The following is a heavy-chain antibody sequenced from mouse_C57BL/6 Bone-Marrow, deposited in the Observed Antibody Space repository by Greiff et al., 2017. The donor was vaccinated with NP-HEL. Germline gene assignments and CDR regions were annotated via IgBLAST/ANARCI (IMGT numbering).Heavy chain of an antibody. Sequence: QRVESGGGLVKPGGSLKLSCAASGFTFSDYGMHWVRQAPEKGLEWVAYISSGSSTIYYADTVKGRFTISRDNAKNTLFLQMTSLRSEDTAMYYCARAYYSNYPWFAYWGQGTLVTVSA. CDR2: ISSGSSTI. CDR3: ARAYYSNYPWFAY. J-gene: IGHJ3*01. V-gene: IGHV5-17*01. CDR1: GFTFSDYG. D-gene: IGHD2-5*01.